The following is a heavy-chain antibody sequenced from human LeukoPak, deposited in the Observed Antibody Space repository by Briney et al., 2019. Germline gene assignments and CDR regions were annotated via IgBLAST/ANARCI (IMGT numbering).Heavy chain of an antibody. Sequence: PSETLSLTCTVSGGSISSYYWNWIRQPPGKGLEWIGYIYYSGTTNYNPSLKSRVTISVDTSKSQFSLKLSSVTAADTAVYYCARTYYYDSSGYYNEAFDIWGQGTMVTVSS. CDR1: GGSISSYY. CDR2: IYYSGTT. CDR3: ARTYYYDSSGYYNEAFDI. J-gene: IGHJ3*02. D-gene: IGHD3-22*01. V-gene: IGHV4-59*01.